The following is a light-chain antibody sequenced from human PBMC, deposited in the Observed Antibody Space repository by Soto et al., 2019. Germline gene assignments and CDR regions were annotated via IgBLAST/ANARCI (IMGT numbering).Light chain of an antibody. Sequence: EIVMTQSPATLSVSPGGSATLSCRASQHVSSNFAWYRQKPGQPPTLLIYRASTRATGIPARFSGSGSGTEFTLAVSSLQSEDFAVYYCQQYNNWPYTFGQGTKLEIK. V-gene: IGKV3-15*01. CDR2: RAS. J-gene: IGKJ2*01. CDR1: QHVSSN. CDR3: QQYNNWPYT.